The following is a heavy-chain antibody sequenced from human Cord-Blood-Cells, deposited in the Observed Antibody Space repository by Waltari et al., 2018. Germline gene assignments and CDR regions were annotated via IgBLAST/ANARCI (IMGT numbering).Heavy chain of an antibody. J-gene: IGHJ3*02. V-gene: IGHV4-34*01. Sequence: QVQLQQWGAGLLKPSETLSLTCAVYGGSFSGYYWRWTRHPPGKGLEWIGEINQRGSTNYNPSLKSRVTISVDTSKNQFSLKLSSVTAADTAVYYCARGAVGGSGSYIAPIWGQGTMVTV. CDR3: ARGAVGGSGSYIAPI. CDR1: GGSFSGYY. CDR2: INQRGST. D-gene: IGHD3-10*01.